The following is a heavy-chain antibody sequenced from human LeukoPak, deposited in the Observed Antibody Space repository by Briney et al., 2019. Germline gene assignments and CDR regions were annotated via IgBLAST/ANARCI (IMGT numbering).Heavy chain of an antibody. J-gene: IGHJ4*02. D-gene: IGHD2-2*01. V-gene: IGHV3-21*01. Sequence: GGSLRLSCAASGFTFSSYDMNWVRQAPGKGLEWVSSISSSGDYMYYADSLKGRFTISRGNAKTSLYLRMNSLSAEDTAVYYCARGYQSLDNWGQGTLVTVSS. CDR1: GFTFSSYD. CDR2: ISSSGDYM. CDR3: ARGYQSLDN.